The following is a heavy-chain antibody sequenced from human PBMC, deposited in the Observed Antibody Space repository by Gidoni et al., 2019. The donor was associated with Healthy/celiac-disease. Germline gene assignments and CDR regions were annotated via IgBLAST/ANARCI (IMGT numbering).Heavy chain of an antibody. J-gene: IGHJ6*02. Sequence: QVQLQQWGAGLLKPSETLSLTCAVYGGSFSGYYWSWIRQPPGKGLEWIGEINHSGRTNYNPSLKSRVTISVDTSKNQFSLKLSSVTAADTAVYYCARWGYYDILTGSYYYYGMDVWGQGTTVTVSS. CDR1: GGSFSGYY. CDR2: INHSGRT. V-gene: IGHV4-34*01. CDR3: ARWGYYDILTGSYYYYGMDV. D-gene: IGHD3-9*01.